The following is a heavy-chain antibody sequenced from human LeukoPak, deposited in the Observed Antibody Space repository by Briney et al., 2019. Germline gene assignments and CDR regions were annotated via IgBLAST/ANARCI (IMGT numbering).Heavy chain of an antibody. CDR2: IYYSGST. V-gene: IGHV4-39*01. CDR1: GGSISSSSYH. D-gene: IGHD3-22*01. J-gene: IGHJ4*02. CDR3: ARHSTAYDSSGFGDY. Sequence: PSETLSLTCTVSGGSISSSSYHWGWIRQPPGKGLEWIGSIYYSGSTYYNPSLKSRVTISVDTSKNQFSLKLSSVTAADTAVYYCARHSTAYDSSGFGDYWGQGTLVTVSS.